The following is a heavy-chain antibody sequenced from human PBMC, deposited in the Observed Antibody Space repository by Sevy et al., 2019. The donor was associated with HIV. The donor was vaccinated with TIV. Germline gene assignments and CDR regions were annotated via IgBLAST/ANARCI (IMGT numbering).Heavy chain of an antibody. CDR3: AKDFSYGGNSWNFDF. V-gene: IGHV3-23*01. CDR2: LSGNDGST. Sequence: GGSPRLSCAASGFIFSKFALSWVRQAPARGLEWVSALSGNDGSTYYAASVKGRFTISRDISENMLYLQMNSLSAEDTAVYYCAKDFSYGGNSWNFDFWGQGTLVTVSS. D-gene: IGHD4-17*01. CDR1: GFIFSKFA. J-gene: IGHJ4*02.